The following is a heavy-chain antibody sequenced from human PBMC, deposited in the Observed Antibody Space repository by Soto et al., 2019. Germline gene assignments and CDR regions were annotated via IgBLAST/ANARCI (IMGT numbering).Heavy chain of an antibody. Sequence: GESLKISCKGSGYSFTNYWISWVRQMPGKGLEWMGWIDPSDSYTNYSPSFQVHVTISADKSISTAYLQGSRMKASDTAMYYCARIRSGGKPFEYWGQGTLVTVSS. CDR1: GYSFTNYW. J-gene: IGHJ4*02. CDR3: ARIRSGGKPFEY. V-gene: IGHV5-10-1*01. CDR2: IDPSDSYT. D-gene: IGHD2-15*01.